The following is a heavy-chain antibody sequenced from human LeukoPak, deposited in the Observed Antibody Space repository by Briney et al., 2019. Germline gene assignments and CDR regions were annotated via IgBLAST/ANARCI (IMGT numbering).Heavy chain of an antibody. CDR3: AKPSQFSGSYGNY. Sequence: GGSLRLSCAASGFTFSTYDMHWVRQAPGKGLEWVAVISYDGSNKNYADSVKGRFTISRDNSKNTLYLQMNSLRAEDTAVYYCAKPSQFSGSYGNYWGQGTLVTVSS. CDR1: GFTFSTYD. V-gene: IGHV3-30*18. J-gene: IGHJ4*02. CDR2: ISYDGSNK. D-gene: IGHD1-26*01.